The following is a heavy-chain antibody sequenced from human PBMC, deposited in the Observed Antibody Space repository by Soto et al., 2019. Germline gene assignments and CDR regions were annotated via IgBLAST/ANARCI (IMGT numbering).Heavy chain of an antibody. CDR1: GGSMRNYF. CDR3: AAGEASSRNLAPYYLDF. D-gene: IGHD6-13*01. J-gene: IGHJ4*02. CDR2: IHYSGTT. V-gene: IGHV4-59*01. Sequence: SETLSLTCKVSGGSMRNYFWTWIRQPPGKGLEWIGYIHYSGTTSFFPSYNPSLRSRVTISEDTSKNQFSLKLLSVTTVDTAVYFCAAGEASSRNLAPYYLDFWGQGTLVTVSS.